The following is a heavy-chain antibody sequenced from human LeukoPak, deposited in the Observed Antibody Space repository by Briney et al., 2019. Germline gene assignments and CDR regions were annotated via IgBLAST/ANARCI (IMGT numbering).Heavy chain of an antibody. J-gene: IGHJ4*02. CDR2: INHSGST. CDR3: AGWPRRSWSKVDY. D-gene: IGHD3-10*01. CDR1: GGSFSGYY. Sequence: SETLSLTCAVYGGSFSGYYWSWIRQRPGQGLEWIGEINHSGSTNYNSSLKSRVTISVDTSKNQFSLKLSSVTAADTDVYYCAGWPRRSWSKVDYWGQGTLVTVSS. V-gene: IGHV4-34*01.